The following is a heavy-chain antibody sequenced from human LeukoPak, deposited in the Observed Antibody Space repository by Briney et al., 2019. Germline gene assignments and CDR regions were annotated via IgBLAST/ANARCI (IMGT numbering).Heavy chain of an antibody. CDR2: ISGDGGST. Sequence: PGGSLRLSCAASGFTFDDYAMHWVRQAPGKGLEWVSLISGDGGSTYYADSMKGRFTISRDNSRNSLYLQMNSLRTEDTALYYCAKVGYGQLGLFDYWGQGTLVTVSS. V-gene: IGHV3-43*02. D-gene: IGHD5-18*01. CDR1: GFTFDDYA. CDR3: AKVGYGQLGLFDY. J-gene: IGHJ4*02.